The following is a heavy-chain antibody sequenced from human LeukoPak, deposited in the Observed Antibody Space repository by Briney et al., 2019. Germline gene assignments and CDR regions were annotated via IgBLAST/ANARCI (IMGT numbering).Heavy chain of an antibody. CDR3: ARAPYSSGWYYFDY. D-gene: IGHD6-19*01. J-gene: IGHJ4*02. CDR2: ISYDGSTR. V-gene: IGHV3-30*04. CDR1: GFTFSSYA. Sequence: GGSLRLSCAASGFTFSSYAMHWVRQAPGKGLEWVALISYDGSTRDYVDSEKGRFTTSRDNSINTLYLQMDSLRPEDTAVYYCARAPYSSGWYYFDYWGQGTLVTVSS.